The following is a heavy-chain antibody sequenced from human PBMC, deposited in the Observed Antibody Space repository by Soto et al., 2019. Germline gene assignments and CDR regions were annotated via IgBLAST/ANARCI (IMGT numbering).Heavy chain of an antibody. V-gene: IGHV3-33*01. Sequence: QVLLVESGGGVVQPGRSLRLSCAASGFTFSSYGMHWVRQAPGKGLEWVAVIWYDGSNKYYADSVKGRFTISRDNSKNTLYLQMNSLRAEDTAVYYCARDASYGDSRDYWGQGTLVTVSS. CDR3: ARDASYGDSRDY. D-gene: IGHD4-17*01. CDR1: GFTFSSYG. J-gene: IGHJ4*02. CDR2: IWYDGSNK.